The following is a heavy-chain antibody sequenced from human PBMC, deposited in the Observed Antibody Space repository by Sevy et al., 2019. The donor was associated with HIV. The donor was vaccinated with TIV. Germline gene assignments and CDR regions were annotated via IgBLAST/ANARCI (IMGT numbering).Heavy chain of an antibody. CDR1: GYTLSSYG. CDR2: INTYNGNT. J-gene: IGHJ6*02. V-gene: IGHV1-18*01. CDR3: ARDKSVQVIFGVVRYNYGMDV. D-gene: IGHD3-3*01. Sequence: ASVKVSCKASGYTLSSYGISWVRQAPGQGLEWMGWINTYNGNTKYAQKLQGRITMTTDTATSTAYMEVRRLRSDDTAVYYCARDKSVQVIFGVVRYNYGMDVWGQGTTVTVSS.